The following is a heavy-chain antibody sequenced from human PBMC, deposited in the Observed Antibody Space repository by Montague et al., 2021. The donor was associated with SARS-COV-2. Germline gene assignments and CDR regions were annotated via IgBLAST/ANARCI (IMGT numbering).Heavy chain of an antibody. Sequence: SETLSLTCAVHGGSFSGYYWNWIRQRPGKGLEWIGEINHGGSTNYNPSLKNRLTISADTSKNQFSLKLTSVAATDTAVYYCARLRDGVVPSPILGIGPYFTSSYMDVGGKGTTVTVS. J-gene: IGHJ6*03. CDR1: GGSFSGYY. CDR2: INHGGST. CDR3: ARLRDGVVPSPILGIGPYFTSSYMDV. V-gene: IGHV4-34*01. D-gene: IGHD2-15*01.